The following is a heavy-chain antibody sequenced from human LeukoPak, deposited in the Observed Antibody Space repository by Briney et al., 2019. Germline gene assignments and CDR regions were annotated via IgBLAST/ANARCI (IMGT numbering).Heavy chain of an antibody. V-gene: IGHV1-2*02. CDR3: ARGASSGWPYYFDY. CDR2: INPNSGGT. Sequence: ASVKVSCKASGYTFTGYYMHWVRQAPGQGLEWMGWINPNSGGTNYAQKFQGGVTMTRDTSISTAYMELSRLRSDDTAVYYCARGASSGWPYYFDYWGQGTLVTVFS. CDR1: GYTFTGYY. J-gene: IGHJ4*02. D-gene: IGHD6-19*01.